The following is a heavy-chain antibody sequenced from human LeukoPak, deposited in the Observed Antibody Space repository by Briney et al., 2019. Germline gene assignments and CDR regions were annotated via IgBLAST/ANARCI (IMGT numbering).Heavy chain of an antibody. CDR1: GYTFTSYY. D-gene: IGHD1-20*01. CDR2: INPSGGST. J-gene: IGHJ4*02. V-gene: IGHV1-46*01. CDR3: ARDTGYNYALY. Sequence: GASVTVSCTASGYTFTSYYMHWVRQAPGQGLEWMGIINPSGGSTSYAQKFLGRVTMTRDTSTSTVYMELSSLRSEDTAVYYCARDTGYNYALYWGQGTLVTVSS.